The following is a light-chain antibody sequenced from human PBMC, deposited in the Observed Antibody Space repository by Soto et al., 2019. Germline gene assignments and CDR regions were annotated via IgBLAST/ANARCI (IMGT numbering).Light chain of an antibody. J-gene: IGLJ2*01. V-gene: IGLV9-49*01. CDR3: GADHGSGSNSRTV. CDR1: SGYSNYK. CDR2: VGTGGIVG. Sequence: QLVLTQPPSASASLGASVTLTCTLSSGYSNYKVDWYQQRPGKGPRFVMRVGTGGIVGSKGDGIPDRFSVLGSGLNRYLTIKNIQEEDESDYHCGADHGSGSNSRTVFGGGTKLTVL.